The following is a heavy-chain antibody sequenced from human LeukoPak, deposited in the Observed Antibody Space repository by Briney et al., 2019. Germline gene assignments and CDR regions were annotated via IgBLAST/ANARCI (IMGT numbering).Heavy chain of an antibody. Sequence: SETLSLTCTVSGGSISNYYWGWIRQPPGKGLEWIGCIYHSGSTNYNPSLKSRVTISVDTTKNQFSLKLSSVTAADTAVYYCARDLCVGGTCYGIDYWGQGTLVTVSS. D-gene: IGHD2-15*01. J-gene: IGHJ4*02. CDR3: ARDLCVGGTCYGIDY. CDR1: GGSISNYY. V-gene: IGHV4-59*01. CDR2: IYHSGST.